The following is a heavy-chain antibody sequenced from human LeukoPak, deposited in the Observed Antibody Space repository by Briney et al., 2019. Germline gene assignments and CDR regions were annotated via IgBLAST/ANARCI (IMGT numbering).Heavy chain of an antibody. CDR3: AREGYCSGGSCYAGQNWFDP. CDR2: IYHSGST. D-gene: IGHD2-15*01. Sequence: SQTLSLTCAVSGGSISSGGYSWSWIRQPPGKGLEWIGYIYHSGSTYYNPSLKGRVTISVDRSKNQFSLKLSSVTAADTAVYYCAREGYCSGGSCYAGQNWFDPWGQGTLVTVSS. J-gene: IGHJ5*02. CDR1: GGSISSGGYS. V-gene: IGHV4-30-2*01.